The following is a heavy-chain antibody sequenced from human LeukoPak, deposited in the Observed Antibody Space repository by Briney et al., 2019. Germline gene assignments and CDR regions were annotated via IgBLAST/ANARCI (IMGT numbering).Heavy chain of an antibody. CDR2: IIPILGIA. V-gene: IGHV1-69*04. D-gene: IGHD3-10*01. CDR1: GATVSNYA. CDR3: ARASQGYYGSGSYYWGGDAFDI. J-gene: IGHJ3*02. Sequence: SVKVSCKASGATVSNYAINWVRQAPGQGLEWMGRIIPILGIANYAQKFQGRVTITADKSTSTAYMELSSLRSEDTAVYYCARASQGYYGSGSYYWGGDAFDIWGQGTMVTVSS.